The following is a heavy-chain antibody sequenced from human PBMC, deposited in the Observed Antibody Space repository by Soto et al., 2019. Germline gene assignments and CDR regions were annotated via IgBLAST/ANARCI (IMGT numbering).Heavy chain of an antibody. Sequence: ASVKVSCKASGYTFTSSGISWVRQAPGQGLEWMGWISTYSGNTNYAQKLQGRVTMTTDTSTSTAYMELRSLRSDDTAVYFCARDTGNYFDFWGQGXLVTVYS. CDR3: ARDTGNYFDF. J-gene: IGHJ4*02. V-gene: IGHV1-18*01. CDR1: GYTFTSSG. CDR2: ISTYSGNT.